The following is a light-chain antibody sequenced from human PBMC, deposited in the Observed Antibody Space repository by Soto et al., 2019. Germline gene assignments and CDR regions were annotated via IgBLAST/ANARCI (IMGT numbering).Light chain of an antibody. CDR2: GAS. CDR3: QQYGSSPPT. J-gene: IGKJ1*01. CDR1: QSVSNDY. Sequence: ELVLTQSPGTLSLSPGERATLSCRASQSVSNDYLAWYKQKPGQAPRLLIYGASSRATGIPDRFSGSGSGTDFTLTISRLEPEDFAVYYCQQYGSSPPTFGQGTKVDI. V-gene: IGKV3-20*01.